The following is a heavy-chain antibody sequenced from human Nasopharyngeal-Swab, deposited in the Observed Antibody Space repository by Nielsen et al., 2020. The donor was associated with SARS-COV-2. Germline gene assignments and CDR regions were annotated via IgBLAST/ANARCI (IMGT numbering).Heavy chain of an antibody. Sequence: GESLKISCAASGFIFSASAIHLVRQASVQGLECFGRLGDKDHNYATTYGASVQGRFTISRDDSKNTAFLQMDSLKTEDTALYYCTTDFYFDYWGQGTLVTVSS. CDR1: GFIFSASA. J-gene: IGHJ4*02. CDR3: TTDFYFDY. V-gene: IGHV3-73*01. CDR2: LGDKDHNYAT.